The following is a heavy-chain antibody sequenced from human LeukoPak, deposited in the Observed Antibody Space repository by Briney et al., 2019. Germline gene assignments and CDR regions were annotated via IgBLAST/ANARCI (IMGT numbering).Heavy chain of an antibody. V-gene: IGHV3-48*01. D-gene: IGHD2/OR15-2a*01. CDR2: ITSDSVTM. J-gene: IGHJ5*02. CDR1: GFTFSSYS. CDR3: ARVWSTFDP. Sequence: GGSLRLSCAASGFTFSSYSMNWVRQAPGQGLEWVSYITSDSVTMFYADSVKGRFTASRDNAENSMYLQMNSLRAEDTAVYYCARVWSTFDPWGQGTLVTVSS.